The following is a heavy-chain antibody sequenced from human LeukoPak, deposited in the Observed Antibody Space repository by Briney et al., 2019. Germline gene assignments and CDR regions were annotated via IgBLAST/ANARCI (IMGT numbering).Heavy chain of an antibody. CDR2: IYHSGST. CDR1: GYSISSGYY. V-gene: IGHV4-38-2*01. J-gene: IGHJ1*01. Sequence: SETLSLTCAVSGYSISSGYYWGWIRPPPGKGLEWIGSIYHSGSTYYNQSLKSRVTISVDTSKNQFSLKLSSVTAADTAVYYCARTEYYYDSSGYTAEYFQHWGQGTLVTVSS. CDR3: ARTEYYYDSSGYTAEYFQH. D-gene: IGHD3-22*01.